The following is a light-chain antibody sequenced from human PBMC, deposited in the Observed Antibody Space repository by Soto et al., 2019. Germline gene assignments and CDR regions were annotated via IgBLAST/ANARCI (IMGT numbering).Light chain of an antibody. CDR1: QSVSIY. V-gene: IGKV3-20*01. CDR3: QQYSSSRT. Sequence: EIVLTQSPATLSLSPGERATISFRASQSVSIYLAWYQQKPGQAPRLLIYGGSSRATGIPVRFSGSGSETDFTLTITRLEPEDFAVYYCQQYSSSRTFGQGTKVDI. J-gene: IGKJ1*01. CDR2: GGS.